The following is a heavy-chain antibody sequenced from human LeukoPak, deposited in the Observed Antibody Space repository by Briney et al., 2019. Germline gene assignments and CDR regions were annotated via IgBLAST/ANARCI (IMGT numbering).Heavy chain of an antibody. CDR3: ARHRLDWLLRYWYFDL. CDR2: IYHSGSS. CDR1: GGSISSSNW. Sequence: SGTLSLTCAVSGGSISSSNWWSWVRQPPGKGLEWIGEIYHSGSSSYNPSLKSRVTISVDKSKNQFSLKLNSVTAADTAVYYCARHRLDWLLRYWYFDLWGRGTLVTVSS. J-gene: IGHJ2*01. V-gene: IGHV4-4*02. D-gene: IGHD3-9*01.